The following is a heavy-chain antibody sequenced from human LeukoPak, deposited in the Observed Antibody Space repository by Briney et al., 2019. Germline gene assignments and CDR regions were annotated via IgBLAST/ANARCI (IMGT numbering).Heavy chain of an antibody. V-gene: IGHV3-53*01. J-gene: IGHJ4*02. CDR2: IYSGGST. CDR1: GFTVSSNY. Sequence: GGSLRLSCAASGFTVSSNYMSWVRQAPGKGLEWVSVIYSGGSTYYADSVKGRFTISRDNSKNTLYLQMNSLRAEDTAVYYCAREGEDYYDSSGYYCDYWGQGTLVTVSS. CDR3: AREGEDYYDSSGYYCDY. D-gene: IGHD3-22*01.